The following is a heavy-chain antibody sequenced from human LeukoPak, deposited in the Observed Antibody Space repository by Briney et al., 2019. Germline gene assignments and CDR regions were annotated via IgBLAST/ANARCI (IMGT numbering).Heavy chain of an antibody. Sequence: SGGSLRLSCAASGFTFNINTMSWLRQAPGKGLEWVSVISENGGYTYYADSVKGRFTISRDNSKNTLYLQMNSLRAEDTAVYYCAKGYLDYDFWSGFDYWGQGTLVTVSS. J-gene: IGHJ4*02. D-gene: IGHD3-3*01. CDR2: ISENGGYT. CDR1: GFTFNINT. CDR3: AKGYLDYDFWSGFDY. V-gene: IGHV3-23*01.